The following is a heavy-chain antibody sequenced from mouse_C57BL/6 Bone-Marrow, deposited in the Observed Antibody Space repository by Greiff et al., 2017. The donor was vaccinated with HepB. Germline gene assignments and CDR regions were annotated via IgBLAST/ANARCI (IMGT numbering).Heavy chain of an antibody. CDR2: IVPEDGET. D-gene: IGHD1-1*01. CDR1: GFNFKDYY. CDR3: ARGRYYYGSSPFAMDY. V-gene: IGHV14-2*01. Sequence: VQLQQSGAELVKPGASVKLSCTASGFNFKDYYMHWVKQRTEQGLEWIGRIVPEDGETKYAEKFQGKATITADTSSNTAYLQLSSLTSEDTAVYYGARGRYYYGSSPFAMDYWGQGTSVTVSS. J-gene: IGHJ4*01.